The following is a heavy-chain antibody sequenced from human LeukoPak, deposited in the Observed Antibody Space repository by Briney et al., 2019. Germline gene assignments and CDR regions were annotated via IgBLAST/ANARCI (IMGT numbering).Heavy chain of an antibody. CDR1: GYTFTSYY. CDR2: INPTGAST. V-gene: IGHV1-46*01. D-gene: IGHD2-15*01. Sequence: ASVKVSCKASGYTFTSYYIHWVRQAPGQGLEWMGVINPTGASTSYAPKFQGRVTVTRDTSTSTVYVELSGLRSEDTAVYYCARGTDCRGGSCYGDFDFWGQGTPVSVSS. CDR3: ARGTDCRGGSCYGDFDF. J-gene: IGHJ4*02.